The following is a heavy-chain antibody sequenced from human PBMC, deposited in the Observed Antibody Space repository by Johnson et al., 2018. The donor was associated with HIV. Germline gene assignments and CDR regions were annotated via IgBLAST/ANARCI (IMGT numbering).Heavy chain of an antibody. V-gene: IGHV3-30*18. CDR2: ISYDGSQT. J-gene: IGHJ3*02. CDR3: AQGGGCGGDCYAGYDAFDI. D-gene: IGHD2-21*01. Sequence: QVQLVESGGGVVQPGRSLRLSCSASGFSFTDYGIHWVRQAPGKGLEWVTVISYDGSQTYYADSVKGRFIISRDNSKNTLFLQMNSLRPEDTAVYYCAQGGGCGGDCYAGYDAFDIWGQGTMVTVSS. CDR1: GFSFTDYG.